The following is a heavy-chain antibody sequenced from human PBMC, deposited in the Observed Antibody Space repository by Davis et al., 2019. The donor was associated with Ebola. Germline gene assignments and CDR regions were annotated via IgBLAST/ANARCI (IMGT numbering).Heavy chain of an antibody. V-gene: IGHV3-30*18. J-gene: IGHJ6*04. CDR3: AKITGIAAAVTYYYYGMDV. CDR1: GFTFSSYG. D-gene: IGHD6-13*01. Sequence: PGGSLRLSCAASGFTFSSYGMHWVRQAPGKGLEWVAVISYDGSNKYYADSVKGRFTISRDNSKNTLCLQMNSLRAEDTAVYYCAKITGIAAAVTYYYYGMDVWGKGTTVTVSS. CDR2: ISYDGSNK.